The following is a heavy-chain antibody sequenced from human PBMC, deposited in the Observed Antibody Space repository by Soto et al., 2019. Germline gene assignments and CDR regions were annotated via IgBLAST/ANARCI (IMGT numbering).Heavy chain of an antibody. D-gene: IGHD2-15*01. CDR3: ARGGPSSKPLDY. J-gene: IGHJ4*02. CDR2: VYHSGTT. CDR1: GDSISNHY. V-gene: IGHV4-59*11. Sequence: PSETLSLTCTVSGDSISNHYWSWIRQPPGKGPEWIGYVYHSGTTNYNPSLESRVTISLDTSKNQFSLKLNSVTAADTALYYCARGGPSSKPLDYWGQGTLVTVSS.